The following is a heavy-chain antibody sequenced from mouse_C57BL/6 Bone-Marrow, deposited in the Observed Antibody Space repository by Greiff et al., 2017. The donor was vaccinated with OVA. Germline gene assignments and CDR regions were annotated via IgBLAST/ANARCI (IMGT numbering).Heavy chain of an antibody. CDR3: ARAWLLPYYFDY. CDR1: GFTFSSYA. V-gene: IGHV5-4*01. CDR2: ISDGGSYT. Sequence: DVHLVESGGGLVKPGGSLKLSCAASGFTFSSYAMSWVRQTPEKRLEWVATISDGGSYTYYPDNVKGRFTISRDNAKNNLYLQMSHLKSEDTAMYYCARAWLLPYYFDYWGQGTTLTVSS. D-gene: IGHD2-3*01. J-gene: IGHJ2*01.